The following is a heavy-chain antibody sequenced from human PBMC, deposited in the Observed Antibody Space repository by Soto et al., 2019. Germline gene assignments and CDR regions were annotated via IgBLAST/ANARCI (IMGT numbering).Heavy chain of an antibody. J-gene: IGHJ4*02. V-gene: IGHV4-34*09. Sequence: SETLSLTCAVYGGSCSGYYWSWIRQPPGKGLEWIGEINHSGSTNYNPSLKSRVTISVDTSKNQFSLKLSSVTAADTAVYYCAREPTGWGQGTLVTVS. CDR3: AREPTG. CDR2: INHSGST. CDR1: GGSCSGYY.